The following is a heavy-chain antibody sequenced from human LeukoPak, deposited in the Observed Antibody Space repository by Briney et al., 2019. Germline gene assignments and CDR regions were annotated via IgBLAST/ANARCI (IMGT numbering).Heavy chain of an antibody. D-gene: IGHD4-17*01. CDR3: AREGDYGDYNWFDP. CDR1: GDSISSYY. J-gene: IGHJ5*02. V-gene: IGHV4-4*07. CDR2: IYTSGST. Sequence: PSETLSLTCTVSGDSISSYYWSWIRQPAGKGLEWIGRIYTSGSTNYNPSLKSRVTMSVDTSKNQFSLKLSSVTAADTAVYYCAREGDYGDYNWFDPWGQGTLVTVSS.